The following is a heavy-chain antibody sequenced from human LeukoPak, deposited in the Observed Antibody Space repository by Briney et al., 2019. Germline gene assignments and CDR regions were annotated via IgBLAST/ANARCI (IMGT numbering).Heavy chain of an antibody. CDR2: IASDGTI. CDR1: GFILSTSE. D-gene: IGHD3-10*02. Sequence: PGGSLRLSCVASGFILSTSEMNWVRQAPGQGLEWVSFIASDGTIYYADSVKGRFTLSRDDAKNSLYLQMNSLRAEGTAVYYCAELGITMIGGVWGKGTTVTISS. CDR3: AELGITMIGGV. J-gene: IGHJ6*04. V-gene: IGHV3-48*03.